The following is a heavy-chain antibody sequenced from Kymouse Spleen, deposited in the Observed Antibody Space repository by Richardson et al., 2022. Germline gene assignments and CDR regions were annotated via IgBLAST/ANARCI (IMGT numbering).Heavy chain of an antibody. CDR2: IYYSGST. CDR3: ASCNWNYDFDY. CDR1: GGSISSSSYY. D-gene: IGHD1-7*01. J-gene: IGHJ4*02. V-gene: IGHV4-39*01. Sequence: QLQLQESGPGLVKPSETLSLTCTVSGGSISSSSYYWGWIRQPPGKGLEWIGSIYYSGSTYYNPSLKSRVTISVDTSKNQFSLKLSSVTAADTAVYYCASCNWNYDFDYWGQGTLVTVSS.